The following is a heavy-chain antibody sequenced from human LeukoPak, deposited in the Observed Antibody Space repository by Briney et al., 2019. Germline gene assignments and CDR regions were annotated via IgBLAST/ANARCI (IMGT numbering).Heavy chain of an antibody. V-gene: IGHV1-2*06. CDR1: GYNFTGYY. Sequence: ASVKVSCKAAGYNFTGYYMCLVPQAPGQGLEWMGRINPNSGGTNYAQKFQGRVTMTRDTSISTAYMELSRLRSEDTAVYYCASPLQGVYGFDYYYYYMDVWGKGTTVTVSS. CDR3: ASPLQGVYGFDYYYYYMDV. J-gene: IGHJ6*03. CDR2: INPNSGGT. D-gene: IGHD2/OR15-2a*01.